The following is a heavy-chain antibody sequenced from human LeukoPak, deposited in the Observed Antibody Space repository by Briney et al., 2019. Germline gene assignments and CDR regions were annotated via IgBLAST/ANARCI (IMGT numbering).Heavy chain of an antibody. D-gene: IGHD1-26*01. CDR2: ITGSGDST. CDR1: GFSFSNYA. J-gene: IGHJ4*02. CDR3: AKDHSGSHA. Sequence: GGSLRLSCAASGFSFSNYAMSWVRQAPGLGLKWVSTITGSGDSTFYADSVKGRFTISRDNSKNTLYLQMNILRVEDTALYYCAKDHSGSHAWGQGTLVTVSS. V-gene: IGHV3-23*01.